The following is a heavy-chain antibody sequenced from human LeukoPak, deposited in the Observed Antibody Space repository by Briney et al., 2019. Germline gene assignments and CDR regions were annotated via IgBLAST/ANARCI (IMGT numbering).Heavy chain of an antibody. Sequence: SETLSLTCTVSGGSICSYYWSWIRQPPRKGREGGGYIYYSGSTNYNRSLKSRVTISVDTSKNQFSLKLSSVTAADTAVYYCATQYDFWSGYLDYWGPGTLVTVSS. D-gene: IGHD3-3*01. V-gene: IGHV4-59*08. CDR2: IYYSGST. CDR1: GGSICSYY. J-gene: IGHJ4*02. CDR3: ATQYDFWSGYLDY.